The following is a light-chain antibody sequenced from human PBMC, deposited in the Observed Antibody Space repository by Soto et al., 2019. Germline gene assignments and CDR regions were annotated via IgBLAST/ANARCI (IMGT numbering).Light chain of an antibody. CDR1: SSDVGGYTL. Sequence: QSVLTQPPSASGSLGQSVTISCTGTSSDVGGYTLVSWYQQHPGKAPKLMIYEGSKRPSGVSNRFSGSKSGNTASLTISGLQAEDEADYYCCSYAGSDTWVFGGGTKVTVL. J-gene: IGLJ3*02. V-gene: IGLV2-23*01. CDR2: EGS. CDR3: CSYAGSDTWV.